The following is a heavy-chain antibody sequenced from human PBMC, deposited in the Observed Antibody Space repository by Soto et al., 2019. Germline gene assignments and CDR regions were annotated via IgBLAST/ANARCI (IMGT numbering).Heavy chain of an antibody. J-gene: IGHJ6*02. D-gene: IGHD2-2*01. V-gene: IGHV4-30-4*01. CDR2: IYYSGST. CDR1: GGAISSCDYY. CDR3: ASFQDIVVVPAAYGMDV. Sequence: TXSLTFTVSGGAISSCDYYWRWIRQPPVKGLEWIGYIYYSGSTYYNPSLKSRVTISVDTSKNQFSLKLSSVTATDTAVYYCASFQDIVVVPAAYGMDVWGQGTTVTVSS.